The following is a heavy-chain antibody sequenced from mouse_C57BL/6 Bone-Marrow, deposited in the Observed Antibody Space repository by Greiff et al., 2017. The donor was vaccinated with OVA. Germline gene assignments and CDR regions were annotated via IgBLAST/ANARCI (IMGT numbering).Heavy chain of an antibody. CDR1: GFTFSSYG. V-gene: IGHV5-6*01. J-gene: IGHJ3*01. Sequence: EVQLVESGGDLVKPGGSLKLSCAASGFTFSSYGMSWVRQTPDKRLEWVATISSGGSYTYYPDSVKGRFTISRDNAKNTLYLQMSSLKSEDTAMYYGARRVYDYLWFAYWGQGTLVTVSA. CDR3: ARRVYDYLWFAY. D-gene: IGHD2-4*01. CDR2: ISSGGSYT.